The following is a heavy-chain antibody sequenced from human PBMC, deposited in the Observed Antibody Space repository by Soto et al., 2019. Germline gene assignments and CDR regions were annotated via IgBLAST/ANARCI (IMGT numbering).Heavy chain of an antibody. D-gene: IGHD1-26*01. CDR1: GGSISSGDYY. Sequence: PSETLSLTCTFSGGSISSGDYYWSWIRQPPGKGLEWIGYIYYSGSTYYNPSLKSRVTISVDTSKNQFSLKLSSVTAADTAVYYCTRAGGSPYYFDYWGQGTLVTVSS. CDR2: IYYSGST. CDR3: TRAGGSPYYFDY. J-gene: IGHJ4*02. V-gene: IGHV4-30-4*01.